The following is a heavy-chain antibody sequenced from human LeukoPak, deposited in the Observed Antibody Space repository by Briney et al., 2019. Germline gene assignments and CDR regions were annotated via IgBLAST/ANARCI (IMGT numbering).Heavy chain of an antibody. Sequence: ASVKVSCKVSGYTLTELSMHWVRQAPGKGLEWMGGFDPEDGETIYAQKFRGRVTMTEDTSTDTAYMELSSLRSEDTAVYYCATDSPYYDFWSGCPPKKKADGMDVWGQGTTVTVSS. CDR2: FDPEDGET. J-gene: IGHJ6*02. CDR1: GYTLTELS. V-gene: IGHV1-24*01. D-gene: IGHD3-3*01. CDR3: ATDSPYYDFWSGCPPKKKADGMDV.